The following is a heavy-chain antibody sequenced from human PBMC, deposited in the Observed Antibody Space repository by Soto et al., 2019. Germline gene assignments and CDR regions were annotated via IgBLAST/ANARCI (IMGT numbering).Heavy chain of an antibody. CDR1: GFTFSSYG. D-gene: IGHD5-12*01. V-gene: IGHV3-30*18. CDR2: ISYDGSNK. CDR3: AKDGVKYSGYDALRGPHFDFAGSHFDY. Sequence: GGSLRLSCAASGFTFSSYGMHWVRQAPGKGLEWVAVISYDGSNKYYADSVKGRFTISRDNSKNTLYLQMNSLRAEDTAVYYCAKDGVKYSGYDALRGPHFDFAGSHFDYWGQGTLVTVSS. J-gene: IGHJ4*02.